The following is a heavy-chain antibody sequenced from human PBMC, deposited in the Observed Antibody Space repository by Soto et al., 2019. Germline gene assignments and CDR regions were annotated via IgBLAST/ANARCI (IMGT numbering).Heavy chain of an antibody. CDR3: ARDPSQVSGYFRFDP. CDR1: GYTFTSYG. J-gene: IGHJ5*02. V-gene: IGHV1-18*04. CDR2: ISAYNGNT. Sequence: ASVKVSCKASGYTFTSYGISWVRQAPGQGLEWMGWISAYNGNTNYAQKLQGRVTMTTDTSTSTAYMELMTLRSEDTAVYYCARDPSQVSGYFRFDPWGQGTLVTVSS. D-gene: IGHD3-22*01.